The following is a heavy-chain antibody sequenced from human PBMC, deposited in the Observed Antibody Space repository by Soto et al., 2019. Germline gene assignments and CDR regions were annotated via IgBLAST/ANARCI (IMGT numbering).Heavy chain of an antibody. CDR1: GYPFTNYG. J-gene: IGHJ6*02. V-gene: IGHV1-18*01. CDR2: ISGNSGGT. D-gene: IGHD2-21*01. CDR3: AKDGGHGARMHICGMDV. Sequence: QLQLVQSGVEVKKPGASVRVSCRASGYPFTNYGINRVRQAPGQGLEWMGWISGNSGGTNYGPKFRDRITMATNTSSKTAYMELRSLRSDDTAVYYCAKDGGHGARMHICGMDVWGQGTTVTVSS.